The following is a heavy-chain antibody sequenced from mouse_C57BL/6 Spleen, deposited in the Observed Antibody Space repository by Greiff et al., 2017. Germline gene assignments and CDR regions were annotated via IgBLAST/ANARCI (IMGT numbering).Heavy chain of an antibody. CDR2: IYPGDGDT. CDR3: ARVETGTGYFDV. Sequence: QVQLQQSGPELVKPGASVKISCKASGYAFSSSWMNWVKQRPGKGLEWIGRIYPGDGDTNYNGKFKGKATLTADKSSSTAYMQLSSLTSEDSAVYFCARVETGTGYFDVWGTGTTVTVSS. J-gene: IGHJ1*03. V-gene: IGHV1-82*01. CDR1: GYAFSSSW. D-gene: IGHD4-1*01.